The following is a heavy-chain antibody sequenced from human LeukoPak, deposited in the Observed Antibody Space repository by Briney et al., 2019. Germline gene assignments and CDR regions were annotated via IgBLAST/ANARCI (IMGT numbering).Heavy chain of an antibody. CDR3: ARDLWGRNYFDY. Sequence: SQTLSLTCTVSGGSISSGDYYWSWIRQPPGKGLEWIGYIYYSGSTYYNPSLKSRVTISVDTSKNQFSLKLSSVTAADTAVYYCARDLWGRNYFDYWGQGTLVTVSS. CDR1: GGSISSGDYY. V-gene: IGHV4-30-4*01. J-gene: IGHJ4*02. D-gene: IGHD3-16*01. CDR2: IYYSGST.